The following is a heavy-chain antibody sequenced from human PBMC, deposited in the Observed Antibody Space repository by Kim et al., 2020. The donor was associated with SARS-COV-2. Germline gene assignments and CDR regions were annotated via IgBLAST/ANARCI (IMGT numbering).Heavy chain of an antibody. J-gene: IGHJ4*02. CDR2: ISYDGSNK. CDR1: GFTFSSYA. CDR3: ASRDDIVAAHFDY. Sequence: GGSLRLSCAASGFTFSSYAMHWVRQAPGKGLEWVAVISYDGSNKYYADSVKGRFTISRDNSKNTLYLQMNSLRAEDTAVYYCASRDDIVAAHFDYWGQGTLVTVSS. V-gene: IGHV3-30*04. D-gene: IGHD5-12*01.